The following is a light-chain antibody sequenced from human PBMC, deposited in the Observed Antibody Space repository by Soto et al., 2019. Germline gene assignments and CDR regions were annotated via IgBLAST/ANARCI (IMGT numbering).Light chain of an antibody. J-gene: IGKJ1*01. Sequence: EIVLTQSPGTLSLSPGERATLSCRASQSVSRNLAWHQQKPGQAPRLLIYGVSTRATGVPARFSGSGSGTEFTLTISSLQPEDFAVYYCQQYSNWPPWTFGQGTKVDIK. V-gene: IGKV3-15*01. CDR2: GVS. CDR1: QSVSRN. CDR3: QQYSNWPPWT.